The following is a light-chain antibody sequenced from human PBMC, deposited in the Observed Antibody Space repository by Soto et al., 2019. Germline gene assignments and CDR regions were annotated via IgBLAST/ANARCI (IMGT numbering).Light chain of an antibody. Sequence: QSVLTQPASVSGSPVQSITISCTGTSSDIGGYNYVSWYQQHPGKAPKLMIYDVNNRPSGVSNRFSGSKSGNTASLTTSGLQAEDEADYYCSSYTSSSTRVFGTGTKVTVL. CDR3: SSYTSSSTRV. V-gene: IGLV2-14*01. CDR1: SSDIGGYNY. CDR2: DVN. J-gene: IGLJ1*01.